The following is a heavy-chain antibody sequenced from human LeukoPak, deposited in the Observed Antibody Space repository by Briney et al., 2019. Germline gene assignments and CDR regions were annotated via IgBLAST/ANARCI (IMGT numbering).Heavy chain of an antibody. D-gene: IGHD3-9*01. J-gene: IGHJ4*02. CDR2: ISYDGSNK. CDR3: ARTSGVGYYDILTGYFGY. V-gene: IGHV3-30-3*01. Sequence: PGGSLRLSCAASGFTFSSYAMHWVRQAPGKGLEWVAVISYDGSNKYYADSVKGRFTISRDNSKNTLYLQMNSLRAEDTAVNYCARTSGVGYYDILTGYFGYWGQGTLVTVSS. CDR1: GFTFSSYA.